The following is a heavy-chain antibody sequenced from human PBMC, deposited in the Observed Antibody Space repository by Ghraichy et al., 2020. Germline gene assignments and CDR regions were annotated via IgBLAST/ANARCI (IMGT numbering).Heavy chain of an antibody. V-gene: IGHV3-33*01. CDR3: VRGGGNGWYPAGDS. Sequence: GGSLRLSCAASGFTFSNYAMHWVRQAPGKGLEWVAVIWYDGSKKFYGDSVKGRFTISRDNSKNTLYLQLSSLRAEDTAMYYCVRGGGNGWYPAGDSWGQGTLVTVSS. D-gene: IGHD6-19*01. CDR2: IWYDGSKK. J-gene: IGHJ4*02. CDR1: GFTFSNYA.